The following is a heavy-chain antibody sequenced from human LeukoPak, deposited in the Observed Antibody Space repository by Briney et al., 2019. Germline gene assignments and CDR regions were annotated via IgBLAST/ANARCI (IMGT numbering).Heavy chain of an antibody. CDR2: ISTSSNYI. V-gene: IGHV3-21*01. Sequence: PGGSLRLSCAASGFTFSTYNMNWVRQAPGKGLEWVSSISTSSNYISYADSVKGRFTISRDNAKNSLYLQMNSLRAEDTAVYYCARDPLNSNWLDYWGQGTLITVSS. CDR3: ARDPLNSNWLDY. CDR1: GFTFSTYN. J-gene: IGHJ5*01.